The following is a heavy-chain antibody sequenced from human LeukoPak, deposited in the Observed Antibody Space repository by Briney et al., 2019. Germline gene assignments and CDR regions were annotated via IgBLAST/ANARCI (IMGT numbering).Heavy chain of an antibody. V-gene: IGHV3-53*01. Sequence: GGSLRLSCAASGFTVSSNYMSWARQAPGRGLKGVSVIYSGGITYYADSVKGRFTISRDNSKNTLYLQMNSLRVEDTAVYYCARRTSSSFSLDYWGQGTLVTVSS. CDR1: GFTVSSNY. D-gene: IGHD6-13*01. J-gene: IGHJ4*02. CDR2: IYSGGIT. CDR3: ARRTSSSFSLDY.